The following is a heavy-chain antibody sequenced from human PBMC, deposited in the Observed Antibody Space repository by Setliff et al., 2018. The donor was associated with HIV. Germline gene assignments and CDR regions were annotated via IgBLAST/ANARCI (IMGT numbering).Heavy chain of an antibody. CDR2: IDTDNGYR. J-gene: IGHJ4*02. CDR1: GYTFSEYA. V-gene: IGHV1-3*04. D-gene: IGHD2-2*01. CDR3: ARWCAAAGCYPAIYHFDS. Sequence: ASVKVSCKASGYTFSEYAIHWVCQAPGQRLEWMGRIDTDNGYRRYSPKLQGRVTITKDTSANTAYMELRGLTSEDTAVYYCARWCAAAGCYPAIYHFDSWGQGTLVTVSS.